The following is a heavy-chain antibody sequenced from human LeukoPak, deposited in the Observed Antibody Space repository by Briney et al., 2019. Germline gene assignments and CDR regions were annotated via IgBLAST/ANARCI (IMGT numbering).Heavy chain of an antibody. V-gene: IGHV3-53*01. Sequence: GGSLRLSCAASGFTVSSNYMSWVRQAPGKGLEWVSVIYSGGSTYYADSVKGRFTISRDNFKDTLYLEMNSLRADDTAEYYCAKDGGVRVQNYYWHLDVWGKGTTVTVSS. CDR3: AKDGGVRVQNYYWHLDV. J-gene: IGHJ6*03. CDR1: GFTVSSNY. CDR2: IYSGGST. D-gene: IGHD2-8*02.